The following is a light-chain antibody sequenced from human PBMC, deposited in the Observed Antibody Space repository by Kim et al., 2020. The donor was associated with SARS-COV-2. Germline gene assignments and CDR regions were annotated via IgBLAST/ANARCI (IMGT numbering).Light chain of an antibody. Sequence: DIQMTQSPSTLSVSVGDRVTITCRASQSIGTWLAWYQQKPGKAPRLLIYEGSNLDSGVPSRFSGSGSGTEFTLTISSLQTDDFATYYCQQYNRSPGLTFGGGTKVDIK. CDR2: EGS. V-gene: IGKV1-5*03. J-gene: IGKJ4*01. CDR1: QSIGTW. CDR3: QQYNRSPGLT.